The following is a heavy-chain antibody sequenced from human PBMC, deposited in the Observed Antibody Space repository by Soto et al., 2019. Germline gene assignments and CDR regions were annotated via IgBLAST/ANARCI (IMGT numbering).Heavy chain of an antibody. Sequence: PSETLSLTCAVSGGSISSSNWCSWVRQPPGKGLEWIGEIYHSGSTNYNPSLKSRVTISVDKSKNQFSLKLSSVTAADTAVYYCAGWIQLQQYYYYGMDVWGQGTTVTVSS. CDR3: AGWIQLQQYYYYGMDV. J-gene: IGHJ6*02. V-gene: IGHV4-4*02. D-gene: IGHD5-18*01. CDR1: GGSISSSNW. CDR2: IYHSGST.